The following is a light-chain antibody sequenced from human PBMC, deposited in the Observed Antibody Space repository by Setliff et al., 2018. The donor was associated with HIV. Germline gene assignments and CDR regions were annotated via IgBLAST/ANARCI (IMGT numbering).Light chain of an antibody. CDR1: GNNIANYGS. Sequence: QPASVSGSPGQSITISXXGGGNNIANYGSVSWYQEHPGEVPKLIIYEVAKRPSGVSNRFSFSMSGNTASLTLSGLQTGDAADYSRCSYASGDTWIFGGGTK. CDR2: EVA. V-gene: IGLV2-23*02. CDR3: CSYASGDTWI. J-gene: IGLJ2*01.